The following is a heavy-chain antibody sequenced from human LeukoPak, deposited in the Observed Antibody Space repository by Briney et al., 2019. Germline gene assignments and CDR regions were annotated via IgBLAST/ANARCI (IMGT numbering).Heavy chain of an antibody. CDR2: ISGSGGST. CDR3: AKSLSYGDCSLY. Sequence: GGSLRLSCAASGFTFSSYALSWVRQAPGKGLEGVSAISGSGGSTYYADAVKGRFTISRDNSKNTLYLQMNSLRAEDTAVYHCAKSLSYGDCSLYWGQGTLVTVSS. J-gene: IGHJ4*02. D-gene: IGHD4-17*01. CDR1: GFTFSSYA. V-gene: IGHV3-23*01.